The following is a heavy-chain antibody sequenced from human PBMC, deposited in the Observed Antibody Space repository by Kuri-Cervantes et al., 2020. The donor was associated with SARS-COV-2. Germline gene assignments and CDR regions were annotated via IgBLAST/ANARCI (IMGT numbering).Heavy chain of an antibody. CDR1: GGSFSGYY. CDR3: ARVGLGYCSSTSCPKFDY. V-gene: IGHV4-34*01. D-gene: IGHD2-2*01. J-gene: IGHJ4*02. CDR2: INHSGST. Sequence: SETLSLTCAVYGGSFSGYYWSWIRQPPGKGLEWIGEINHSGSTNYNPSLKSRVTISVDTSKNQFSLKLNSVTAADTAVYYCARVGLGYCSSTSCPKFDYWGQGTLVTVSS.